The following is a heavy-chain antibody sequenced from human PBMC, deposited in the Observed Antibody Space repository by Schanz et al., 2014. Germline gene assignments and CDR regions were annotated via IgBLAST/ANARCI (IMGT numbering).Heavy chain of an antibody. CDR3: AGGRGEVATIFHYYYFYYMDV. Sequence: QVQLQESGPGLVKPSETLSLTCTVSGGSISSDSYSWSWIRQPAGKGLEWIGRISTSGSTNYNPSLKSRHTISLDTSKNQLSLKLSSVTAADTAVYYCAGGRGEVATIFHYYYFYYMDVWGKGTTVSVSS. J-gene: IGHJ6*03. CDR2: ISTSGST. V-gene: IGHV4-61*02. CDR1: GGSISSDSYS. D-gene: IGHD5-12*01.